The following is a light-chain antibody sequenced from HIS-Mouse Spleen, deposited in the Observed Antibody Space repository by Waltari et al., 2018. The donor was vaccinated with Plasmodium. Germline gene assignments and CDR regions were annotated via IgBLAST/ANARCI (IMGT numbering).Light chain of an antibody. Sequence: CSPRRNVSSNLAWYHQKPGRTARLLIYGASTRATGIPARIISSSSCTKYTLTISSRLSEDFAVYYCQQYSNCPWTFGQGTKVEIK. CDR3: QQYSNCPWT. CDR1: RNVSSN. J-gene: IGKJ1*01. CDR2: GAS. V-gene: IGKV3-15*01.